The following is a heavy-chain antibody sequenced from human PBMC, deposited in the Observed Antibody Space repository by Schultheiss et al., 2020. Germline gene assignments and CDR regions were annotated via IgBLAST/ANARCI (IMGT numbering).Heavy chain of an antibody. CDR2: VNSGGTTI. V-gene: IGHV3-48*02. Sequence: GGSLRLSCAASGFTFRYYSMNWVRQAPGKGLEWVSYVNSGGTTIYYADSVKGRFTISRDNAKNSLYLQMNSLRDDDTAVYFCARCGGHLDYWGQGTLVTVSS. CDR1: GFTFRYYS. J-gene: IGHJ4*02. CDR3: ARCGGHLDY. D-gene: IGHD3-16*01.